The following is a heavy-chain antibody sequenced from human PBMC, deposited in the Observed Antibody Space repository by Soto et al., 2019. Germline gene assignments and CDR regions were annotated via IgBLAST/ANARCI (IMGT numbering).Heavy chain of an antibody. CDR3: ATTGPY. Sequence: QVQLVESGGGVVQPGRSLRLSCAASGFTFSSYGMHWVRQAPGKGLEWVAVIWFDGSNKFYADSVKGRFTISRDNSKNTVSQQINSRRDEDSAAYYCATTGPYWGQGTLVTVSS. V-gene: IGHV3-33*01. CDR2: IWFDGSNK. CDR1: GFTFSSYG. J-gene: IGHJ4*02.